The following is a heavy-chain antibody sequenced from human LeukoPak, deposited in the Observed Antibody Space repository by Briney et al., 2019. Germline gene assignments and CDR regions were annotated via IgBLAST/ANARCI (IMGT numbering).Heavy chain of an antibody. Sequence: GRSLRLSCAASEFTFSSYGMHWVRQAPGKGLEWVAIIWYDGNNKYYADSLKGRFTISRDNSKNTLYLQINSLRAEDTAVYFCVRDRGSTNYFDYWGQGALVTVSS. V-gene: IGHV3-33*01. CDR3: VRDRGSTNYFDY. J-gene: IGHJ4*02. D-gene: IGHD3-10*01. CDR2: IWYDGNNK. CDR1: EFTFSSYG.